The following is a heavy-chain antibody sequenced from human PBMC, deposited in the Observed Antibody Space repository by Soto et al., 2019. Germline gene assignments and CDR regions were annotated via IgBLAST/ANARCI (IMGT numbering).Heavy chain of an antibody. D-gene: IGHD5-18*01. V-gene: IGHV4-61*08. CDR1: GGSISSGAHF. Sequence: SETLSLTCTVSGGSISSGAHFCTWIRQHPGKGLEWIGYIYYSGTTNYNPSLKSRVTISVDTSKNQFSLKLSSVTAADTAVYYCARPLYSYGPMDVWGQGTTVTVSS. J-gene: IGHJ6*02. CDR2: IYYSGTT. CDR3: ARPLYSYGPMDV.